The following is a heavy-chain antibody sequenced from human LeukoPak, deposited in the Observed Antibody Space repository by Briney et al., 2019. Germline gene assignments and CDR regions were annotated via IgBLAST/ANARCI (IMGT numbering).Heavy chain of an antibody. V-gene: IGHV1-46*01. D-gene: IGHD2-15*01. J-gene: IGHJ4*02. CDR3: ARAEGSGGSGWYFDY. CDR1: GYAFTSYY. Sequence: ASVKVSCKASGYAFTSYYMHWVRQAPGQGLEWVGIINPSGGSTSYAQKFQGRVTMTRDTSTSTLYMELSSLRSEDTAVYYCARAEGSGGSGWYFDYWGRGTLVTVSS. CDR2: INPSGGST.